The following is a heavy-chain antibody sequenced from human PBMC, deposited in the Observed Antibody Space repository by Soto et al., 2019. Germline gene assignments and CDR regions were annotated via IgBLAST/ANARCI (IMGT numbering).Heavy chain of an antibody. J-gene: IGHJ3*02. V-gene: IGHV1-2*04. Sequence: SVKDSCNASGYTFTGYYMHWVRQAPGQGLEWMGWINPNSGGTNYAQKFQGWVTMTRDTSISTAYMELSRLRSDDTAVYYCARVVTGTDDAFDIWGQGTMVTVSS. CDR3: ARVVTGTDDAFDI. CDR1: GYTFTGYY. D-gene: IGHD1-20*01. CDR2: INPNSGGT.